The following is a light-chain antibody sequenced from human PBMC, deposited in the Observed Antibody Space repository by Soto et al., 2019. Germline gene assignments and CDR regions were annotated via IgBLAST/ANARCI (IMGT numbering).Light chain of an antibody. CDR3: QQYGSSPRFT. Sequence: EIVLTQSPGTLSLSPGERATLSCRASQSVSXSYXAWYQQKPGQAPRLLIYGASSRATGIPDRFSGSGSGXXXXXXXXXXXXXXFXVYXCQQYGSSPRFTFGPGTKVDIK. J-gene: IGKJ3*01. V-gene: IGKV3-20*01. CDR2: GAS. CDR1: QSVSXSY.